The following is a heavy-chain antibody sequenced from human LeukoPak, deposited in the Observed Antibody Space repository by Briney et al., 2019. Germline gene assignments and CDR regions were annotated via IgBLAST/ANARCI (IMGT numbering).Heavy chain of an antibody. Sequence: PGGSLRLSCAASGFTFSSYEMNWVRQAQGKGLEWVSYISSSGSTIYYADSVKRRFTISRDNAKNSLYLQMNSLRAEDTAVYYCARDCKPYYYGSGLNWFDPWGQGTLVTVSS. J-gene: IGHJ5*02. CDR2: ISSSGSTI. D-gene: IGHD3-10*01. CDR3: ARDCKPYYYGSGLNWFDP. V-gene: IGHV3-48*03. CDR1: GFTFSSYE.